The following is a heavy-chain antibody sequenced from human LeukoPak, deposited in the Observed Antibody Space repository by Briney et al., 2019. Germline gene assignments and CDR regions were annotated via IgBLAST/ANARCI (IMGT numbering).Heavy chain of an antibody. D-gene: IGHD6-19*01. Sequence: SGTLSLTCAVSGGSISSSNWWSWVRQPPGKGLEWIGEIYHSGSTNYNPSLKSRVTISVDKSKNQFSLKLSSVTAADTAVYYCARSSSGRPNYYYYYGMDVWGKGTTVTVSS. J-gene: IGHJ6*04. CDR3: ARSSSGRPNYYYYYGMDV. V-gene: IGHV4-4*02. CDR1: GGSISSSNW. CDR2: IYHSGST.